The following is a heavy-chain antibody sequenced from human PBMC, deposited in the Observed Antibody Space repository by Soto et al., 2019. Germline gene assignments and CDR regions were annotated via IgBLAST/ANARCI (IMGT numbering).Heavy chain of an antibody. J-gene: IGHJ4*02. Sequence: GGSLRLSCAASGFTFSSYAMHWVRQAPGKGLEWVAVISYDGSNKYYAESVKGRFTISRDNSKNTLYLQMNSLRAEDTAVYYCARDLRSYDSSGVFDYWGQGTLVTVSS. CDR2: ISYDGSNK. D-gene: IGHD3-22*01. V-gene: IGHV3-30-3*01. CDR1: GFTFSSYA. CDR3: ARDLRSYDSSGVFDY.